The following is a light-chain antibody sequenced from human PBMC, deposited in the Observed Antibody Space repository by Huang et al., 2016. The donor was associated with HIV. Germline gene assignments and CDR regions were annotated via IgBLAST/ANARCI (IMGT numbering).Light chain of an antibody. Sequence: DIVMVQSPASLSVTPGEAASITCRSSQSLLHSNGHNYFDWYWQKPGQSPQLLIDFRSTRASGVPDRCRGSGSGTDRTLRINRVEAGDVGVYYCMQGLQTWTFGQGTKVEI. CDR1: QSLLHSNGHNY. CDR3: MQGLQTWT. CDR2: FRS. J-gene: IGKJ1*01. V-gene: IGKV2-28*01.